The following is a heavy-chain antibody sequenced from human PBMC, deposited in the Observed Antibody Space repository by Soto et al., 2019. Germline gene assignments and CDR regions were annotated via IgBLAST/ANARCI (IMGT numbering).Heavy chain of an antibody. Sequence: QVHLVQSGVEVKTPGASVKVSCQASGYNFFTYDISWVRQAPGQGLGWMGWISTYSGDTTYAQRFQGRVTMTTDTSTTTAYMELRCLKSDDTAVYYCARHHGPTTSENWFDHWGQGTLVTVSS. CDR3: ARHHGPTTSENWFDH. CDR2: ISTYSGDT. J-gene: IGHJ5*02. D-gene: IGHD5-12*01. CDR1: GYNFFTYD. V-gene: IGHV1-18*01.